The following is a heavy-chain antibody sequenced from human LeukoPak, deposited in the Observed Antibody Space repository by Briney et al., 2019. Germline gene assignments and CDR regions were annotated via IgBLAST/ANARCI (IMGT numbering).Heavy chain of an antibody. CDR2: IKQDGTEK. CDR3: ARDRAPVSHDYSYFDY. D-gene: IGHD4-11*01. J-gene: IGHJ4*02. V-gene: IGHV3-7*01. CDR1: GFTFRCYW. Sequence: GGSLRLSCAASGFTFRCYWMRWVRQAPGKGLEGVANIKQDGTEKYYVDSVKGRFTISRDNTKKSLYLQMNSLKAQDTAVYYCARDRAPVSHDYSYFDYWGQGTLVTVSS.